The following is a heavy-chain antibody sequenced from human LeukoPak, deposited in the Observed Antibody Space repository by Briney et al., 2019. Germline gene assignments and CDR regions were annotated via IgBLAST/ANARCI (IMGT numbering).Heavy chain of an antibody. J-gene: IGHJ6*03. Sequence: SQTLSLTCAISGDSVSNNNVAWNWIRQSPLRGLEWLGRTYYRSKWYYDYAPSVKSRITVNPDTSKNQFSLLLNSVSPEDTAVYFCARAAGQFGSGDYYYMDVWDTGTTVTDSS. V-gene: IGHV6-1*01. CDR3: ARAAGQFGSGDYYYMDV. CDR2: TYYRSKWYY. CDR1: GDSVSNNNVA. D-gene: IGHD3-10*01.